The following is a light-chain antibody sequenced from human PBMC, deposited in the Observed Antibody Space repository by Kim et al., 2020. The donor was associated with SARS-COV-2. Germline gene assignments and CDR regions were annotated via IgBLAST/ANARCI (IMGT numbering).Light chain of an antibody. Sequence: DIHMTQSPSSVSASVGDRVTITCRASQGISSWLAWYQQKPQKAPRLLMYSASVLQTGVPSRFSGSGSGTDFTLTISSLQPEDCATYYCQQANSLPLIFGGGTKVDIK. V-gene: IGKV1-12*01. J-gene: IGKJ4*01. CDR3: QQANSLPLI. CDR2: SAS. CDR1: QGISSW.